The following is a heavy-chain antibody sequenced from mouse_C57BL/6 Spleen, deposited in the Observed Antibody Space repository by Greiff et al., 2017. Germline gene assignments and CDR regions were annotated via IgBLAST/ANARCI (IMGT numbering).Heavy chain of an antibody. J-gene: IGHJ4*01. CDR1: GFTFSSYA. Sequence: EVQVVESGEGLVKPGGSLKLSCAASGFTFSSYAMSWVRQTPEKRLEWVAYISSGGDYIYYADTVKGRFTISRDHARNTLYLQMSSLKSEDTAMYYCTRDYSNYVGYAMDYWGQGTSVTVSS. D-gene: IGHD2-5*01. V-gene: IGHV5-9-1*02. CDR3: TRDYSNYVGYAMDY. CDR2: ISSGGDYI.